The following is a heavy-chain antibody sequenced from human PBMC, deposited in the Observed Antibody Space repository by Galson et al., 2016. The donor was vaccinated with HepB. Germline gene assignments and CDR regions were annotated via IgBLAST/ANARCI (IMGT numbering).Heavy chain of an antibody. J-gene: IGHJ4*02. V-gene: IGHV3-7*03. Sequence: SLRLSCAGSGFRFSSFWMSWVRQAPGKGLEWVGNINEGGSAKYYVDSVEGRFIITRDNAKNSLYLQMNSLRAEDTAVYYCARAADIGTVDSWGQGTLVVVSS. CDR3: ARAADIGTVDS. CDR2: INEGGSAK. CDR1: GFRFSSFW. D-gene: IGHD1-26*01.